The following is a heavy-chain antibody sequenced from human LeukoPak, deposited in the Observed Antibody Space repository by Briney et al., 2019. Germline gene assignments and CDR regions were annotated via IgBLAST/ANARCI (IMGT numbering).Heavy chain of an antibody. J-gene: IGHJ4*02. V-gene: IGHV3-21*04. CDR2: MSSGSRYI. D-gene: IGHD5-18*01. CDR3: ANVGGGNWIQLWLNPFDY. CDR1: GFTFSSYS. Sequence: GGSLRLSCAASGFTFSSYSMTWVRQAPGKGLEWISSMSSGSRYIYYADSVRGRFTISRDNAKNSLSLLMNSLRAEDTAVYYCANVGGGNWIQLWLNPFDYWGQGTLVTVSS.